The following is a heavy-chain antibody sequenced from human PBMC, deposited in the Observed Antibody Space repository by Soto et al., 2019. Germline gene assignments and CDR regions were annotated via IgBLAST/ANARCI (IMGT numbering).Heavy chain of an antibody. D-gene: IGHD5-18*01. V-gene: IGHV4-34*01. J-gene: IGHJ4*02. CDR2: INHSGST. CDR3: ARPPSRGYSYGHFDS. Sequence: PSETLSLTCAVYGGSFNGYYWSWIRQPPGKGLEWIGEINHSGSTNYNPSLKSRVIISVDTSKNQVSLKLNSVTAADTAVYYCARPPSRGYSYGHFDSWGQGTLVTVSS. CDR1: GGSFNGYY.